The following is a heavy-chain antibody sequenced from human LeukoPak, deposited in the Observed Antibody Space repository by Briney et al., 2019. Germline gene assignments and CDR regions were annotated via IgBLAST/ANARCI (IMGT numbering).Heavy chain of an antibody. J-gene: IGHJ4*02. V-gene: IGHV1-18*01. D-gene: IGHD3-22*01. CDR1: GYTFTSYG. Sequence: ASVKVSCKASGYTFTSYGIRSVRQAPGQGLEWMGWISAYNGNTNYAQKLQGRVTMTTDTSTSTAYMELRSLRSDDTAVYYCARGYYYDSSGYSYPVGYWGQGTLVTVSS. CDR3: ARGYYYDSSGYSYPVGY. CDR2: ISAYNGNT.